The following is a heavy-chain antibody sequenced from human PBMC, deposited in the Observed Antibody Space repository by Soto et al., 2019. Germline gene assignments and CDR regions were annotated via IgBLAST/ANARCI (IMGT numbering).Heavy chain of an antibody. CDR3: AAGPVVVGRFDY. CDR1: GFTFSSYG. Sequence: QVQLVESGGGVVQPGRSLRLSCAASGFTFSSYGMHWVRQAPGKGLEWVAVISYDGSNKYYADSVKGRFTISRDNSKNTLYLQMHRLRAEHTAGYYCAAGPVVVGRFDYWGHGTMVTVSS. J-gene: IGHJ4*01. D-gene: IGHD3-22*01. V-gene: IGHV3-30*03. CDR2: ISYDGSNK.